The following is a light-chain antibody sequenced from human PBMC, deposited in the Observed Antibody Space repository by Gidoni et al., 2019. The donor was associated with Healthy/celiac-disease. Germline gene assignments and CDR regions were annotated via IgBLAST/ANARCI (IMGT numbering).Light chain of an antibody. V-gene: IGKV3-15*01. CDR1: QSVSSN. Sequence: EIVMTQSTATLSVSTGERATLSCRASQSVSSNLAWYQQKPGQAPRLLIYGASNRATGIPARFSGSGSGTEFTLTISSLQSEDFAVYYCQQYNNWPPYTFGQXTKLEI. J-gene: IGKJ2*01. CDR3: QQYNNWPPYT. CDR2: GAS.